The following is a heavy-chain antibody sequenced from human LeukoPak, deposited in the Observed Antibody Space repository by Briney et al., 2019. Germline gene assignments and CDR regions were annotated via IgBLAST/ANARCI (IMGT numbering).Heavy chain of an antibody. Sequence: PGGSLRLSCAASGITFSSYEMNWVRQAPGKGLEWVSYISSSGRTKYYADSVKGRFTISRDNVKNSLYLQMNSLRAEDTAVYYCASSPSERELDYWGQGTLVTVSS. V-gene: IGHV3-48*03. D-gene: IGHD1-1*01. CDR2: ISSSGRTK. CDR3: ASSPSERELDY. J-gene: IGHJ4*02. CDR1: GITFSSYE.